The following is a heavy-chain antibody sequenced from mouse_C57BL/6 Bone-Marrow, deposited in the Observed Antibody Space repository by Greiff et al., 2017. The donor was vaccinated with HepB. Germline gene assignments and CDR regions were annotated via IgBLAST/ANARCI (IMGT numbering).Heavy chain of an antibody. Sequence: EVQLVESGGGLVQPKGSLKLSCAASGFSFNTYAMNWVRQAPGKGLEWVARIRSKSNNYATYYADSVKDRFTISRDDSESMLYLQMNNLKTEDTAMYYCVRHGRSNWRYWYFDVWGTGTTVTVSS. J-gene: IGHJ1*03. D-gene: IGHD4-1*01. CDR2: IRSKSNNYAT. V-gene: IGHV10-1*01. CDR3: VRHGRSNWRYWYFDV. CDR1: GFSFNTYA.